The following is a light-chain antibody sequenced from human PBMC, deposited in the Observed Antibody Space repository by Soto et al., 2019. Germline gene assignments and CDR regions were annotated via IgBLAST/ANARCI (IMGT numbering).Light chain of an antibody. CDR3: QQYNDWPLT. V-gene: IGKV3-15*01. J-gene: IGKJ4*01. Sequence: EIVMTQSPAALSVSPGERVTLSCRASQRVSRDLAWYQQKPGQAPRLLIYDTSTRATEIPGRFSGSGSGTEFTLTISSLQSEDFAVYYCQQYNDWPLTFGGGTKVEIK. CDR1: QRVSRD. CDR2: DTS.